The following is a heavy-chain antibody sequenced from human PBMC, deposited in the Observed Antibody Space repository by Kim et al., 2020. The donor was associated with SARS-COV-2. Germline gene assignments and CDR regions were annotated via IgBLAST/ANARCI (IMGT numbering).Heavy chain of an antibody. CDR1: GYSFTSYW. Sequence: GESLKISCKGSGYSFTSYWIGWVRQMPGKGLEWMGIIYPGDSDTRYSPSFQGQVTISADKSISTAYLQWSSLKASDTAMYYCARLSASGSGSYYKPTINWFDPWGQGTLVTVSS. CDR2: IYPGDSDT. J-gene: IGHJ5*02. D-gene: IGHD3-10*01. V-gene: IGHV5-51*01. CDR3: ARLSASGSGSYYKPTINWFDP.